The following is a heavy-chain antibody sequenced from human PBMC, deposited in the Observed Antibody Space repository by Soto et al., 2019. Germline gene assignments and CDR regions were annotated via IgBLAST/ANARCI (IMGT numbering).Heavy chain of an antibody. D-gene: IGHD2-2*01. V-gene: IGHV3-23*01. CDR2: ISGSGGNT. J-gene: IGHJ4*02. Sequence: GGSLRLSCGASGFTFSSYAISWVRQAPEKGLEWVSAISGSGGNTYHADSVKGRFSISRDNSKNTLYLQMNSLRAEDTALYYCAKDSGGFCSTISCYYFDYWGQGTLVTVSS. CDR3: AKDSGGFCSTISCYYFDY. CDR1: GFTFSSYA.